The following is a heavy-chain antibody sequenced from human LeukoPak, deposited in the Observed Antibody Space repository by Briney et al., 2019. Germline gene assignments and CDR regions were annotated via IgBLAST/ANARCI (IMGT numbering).Heavy chain of an antibody. CDR3: AREGLREYYYYYMDV. D-gene: IGHD4-17*01. J-gene: IGHJ6*03. CDR1: GVTFDDYG. V-gene: IGHV3-20*03. CDR2: INWDGGSK. Sequence: RSGRTPRLSSAASGVTFDDYGMSGGPPAPGKGLEWVSGINWDGGSKGYAGSVKDRLTISRDNAKNSLYLQMNSLRAEDTALYYCAREGLREYYYYYMDVWGKGTTVTVS.